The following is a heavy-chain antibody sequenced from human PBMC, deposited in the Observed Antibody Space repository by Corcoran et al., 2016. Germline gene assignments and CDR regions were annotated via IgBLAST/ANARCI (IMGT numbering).Heavy chain of an antibody. J-gene: IGHJ4*02. CDR1: GYTFTSYG. D-gene: IGHD2-15*01. V-gene: IGHV1-18*01. Sequence: QVQLVQSGAEVKKPGASVKVSCKASGYTFTSYGISWVRQAPGQGLEWMGWISAYNGNTNYAQKLQGRVTMTTDTSTSTAYMELRSLRSDDTAVYCCARYCSGGSCYSVGSDFDYWGQGTLVTVSS. CDR2: ISAYNGNT. CDR3: ARYCSGGSCYSVGSDFDY.